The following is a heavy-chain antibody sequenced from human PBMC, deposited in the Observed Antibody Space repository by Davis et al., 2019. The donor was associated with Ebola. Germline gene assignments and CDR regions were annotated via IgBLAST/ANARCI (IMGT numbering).Heavy chain of an antibody. Sequence: PGGSLRLSCAASGFTFSSYSMNWVRQAPGKGLEWVSSISSSSSYIYYADSVKGRFTISRDNAKNSLYLQMNSLRAEDTAVYYCARDKGGVFGELLIPLNGMDVWGQGTTVTVSS. CDR2: ISSSSSYI. CDR1: GFTFSSYS. D-gene: IGHD3-10*01. J-gene: IGHJ6*02. CDR3: ARDKGGVFGELLIPLNGMDV. V-gene: IGHV3-21*01.